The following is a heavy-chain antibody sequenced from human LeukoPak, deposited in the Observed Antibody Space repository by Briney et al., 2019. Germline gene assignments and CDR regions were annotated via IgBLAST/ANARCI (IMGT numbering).Heavy chain of an antibody. CDR1: GYSISSGYY. CDR2: IFHSGST. J-gene: IGHJ4*02. V-gene: IGHV4-38-2*02. CDR3: AREVYCSGGSCYPYYFDY. Sequence: SETLSLTCTVSGYSISSGYYWGWIRQPPGKGLEWIGSIFHSGSTYYNPSLKSRVSISVDTSKNQFSLKLSSVTAADTAVYYCAREVYCSGGSCYPYYFDYWGQGTLVTVSS. D-gene: IGHD2-15*01.